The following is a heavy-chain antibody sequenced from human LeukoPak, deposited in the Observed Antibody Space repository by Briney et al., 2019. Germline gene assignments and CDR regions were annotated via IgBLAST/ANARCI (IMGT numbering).Heavy chain of an antibody. V-gene: IGHV1-18*01. CDR2: ISAYNGNT. CDR3: ARVKRGEYYYGSGSYPDY. Sequence: ASVKVSCEASGYTFTSYAMNWVRQAPGQGLEWMGWISAYNGNTNYAQKLQGRVTMTTDTSTSTAYMELRSLRSDDTAVYYCARVKRGEYYYGSGSYPDYWGQGTLVTVSS. CDR1: GYTFTSYA. D-gene: IGHD3-10*01. J-gene: IGHJ4*02.